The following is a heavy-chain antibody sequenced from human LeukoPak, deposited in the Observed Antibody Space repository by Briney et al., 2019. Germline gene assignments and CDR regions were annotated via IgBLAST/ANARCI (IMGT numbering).Heavy chain of an antibody. V-gene: IGHV3-30*04. J-gene: IGHJ4*02. CDR1: GFTFSSYA. Sequence: GRSLRLSCAASGFTFSSYAMHWVRQAPGKGLEWVAVISYDGSNKYYADSVKGRFTISRDDSKNTLYLQMNSLRAEDTAVYYCARERRGSFDYWGQGTLVTVSS. CDR2: ISYDGSNK. CDR3: ARERRGSFDY. D-gene: IGHD3-10*01.